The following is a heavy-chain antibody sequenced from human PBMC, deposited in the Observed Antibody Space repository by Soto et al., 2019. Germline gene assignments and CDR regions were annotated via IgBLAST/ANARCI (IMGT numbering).Heavy chain of an antibody. CDR3: ARDPVKSYYYSGYDQGDY. J-gene: IGHJ4*02. CDR2: IYYSGST. V-gene: IGHV4-31*03. Sequence: QVQLQESGPGLVKPSQTLSLTCTVSSGSISSGGYYWSWIRQHPGKGLEWIGYIYYSGSTYYNPSLKSRVTISVDTSKNQFSLKLSSVTAADTAVYYCARDPVKSYYYSGYDQGDYWGQGTLVTVSS. CDR1: SGSISSGGYY. D-gene: IGHD5-12*01.